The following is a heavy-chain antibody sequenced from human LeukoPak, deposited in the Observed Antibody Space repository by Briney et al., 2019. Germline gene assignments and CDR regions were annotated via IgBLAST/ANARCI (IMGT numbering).Heavy chain of an antibody. CDR3: ARRKGTYGSGTYYDS. CDR1: GFPFDDYG. CDR2: VSWNGAYT. J-gene: IGHJ4*02. Sequence: GGSLRLSCAASGFPFDDYGMSWVRLAPGKGLEGVSGVSWNGAYTEYADSVRGRFTVSRDNAKKSLYLQMNSLRVDDTALYYCARRKGTYGSGTYYDSWGQGTLVSVSS. D-gene: IGHD3-10*01. V-gene: IGHV3-20*04.